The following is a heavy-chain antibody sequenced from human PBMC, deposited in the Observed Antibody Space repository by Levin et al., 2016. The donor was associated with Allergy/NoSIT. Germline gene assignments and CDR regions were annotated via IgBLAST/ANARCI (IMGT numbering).Heavy chain of an antibody. Sequence: SETLSLTCAVYGGSFSDYYWTWIRQPPGKGLEWIGEMKYRGGTNYNPSLKSRVIMSVDTSEYQFSLMLSSVTAADTAVYYCVGRPSADYDVDVWGQGTTVTVS. CDR3: VGRPSADYDVDV. CDR2: MKYRGGT. J-gene: IGHJ6*02. CDR1: GGSFSDYY. V-gene: IGHV4-34*01.